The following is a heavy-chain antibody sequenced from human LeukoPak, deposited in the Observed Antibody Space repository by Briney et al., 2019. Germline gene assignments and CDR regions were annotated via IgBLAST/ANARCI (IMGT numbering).Heavy chain of an antibody. V-gene: IGHV4-38-2*01. CDR1: GYSISSGYY. D-gene: IGHD2-21*02. Sequence: SETLSLTCAVSGYSISSGYYWGWIRQPPRKGLEWIGSIYHNGSTYYNPSLKSRVTISVDTSKNQFSLKLSSVTAADTAVYYCARGPHIVVVTAAFDYWGQGTLVTVSS. CDR2: IYHNGST. J-gene: IGHJ4*02. CDR3: ARGPHIVVVTAAFDY.